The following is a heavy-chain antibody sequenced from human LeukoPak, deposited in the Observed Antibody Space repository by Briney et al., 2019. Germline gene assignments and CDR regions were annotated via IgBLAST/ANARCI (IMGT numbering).Heavy chain of an antibody. CDR1: GFTFSSYW. J-gene: IGHJ4*02. CDR2: IKQDGSEK. V-gene: IGHV3-7*03. D-gene: IGHD5-18*01. CDR3: AKDLYSYGSGSDY. Sequence: GGSLRLSCAASGFTFSSYWMSWVRQAPGKGLEWVANIKQDGSEKYYVDSVKGRFTISRDNAKNSLYLQMNSLRAEDTAVYYCAKDLYSYGSGSDYWGQGTLVTVSS.